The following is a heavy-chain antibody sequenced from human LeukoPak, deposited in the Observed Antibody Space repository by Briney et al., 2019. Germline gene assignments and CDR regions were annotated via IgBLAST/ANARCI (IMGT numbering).Heavy chain of an antibody. Sequence: GGSLRLSCVASGFTFDDYGMSWVRQAPGKGLEWVSSINWNSGRTAYADSVKGRFTISRDNAKNSLYLQVSSLRAEDTALYHCAKVTTYGFDAFDIWGQGTMDTVSS. CDR2: INWNSGRT. V-gene: IGHV3-20*01. CDR1: GFTFDDYG. D-gene: IGHD4-17*01. J-gene: IGHJ3*02. CDR3: AKVTTYGFDAFDI.